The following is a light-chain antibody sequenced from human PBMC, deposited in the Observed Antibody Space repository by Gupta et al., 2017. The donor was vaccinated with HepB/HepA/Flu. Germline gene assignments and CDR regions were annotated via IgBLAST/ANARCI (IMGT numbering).Light chain of an antibody. CDR3: VVYVGSGPV. V-gene: IGLV8-61*01. J-gene: IGLJ2*01. Sequence: QTVVTQEPSFSVSPGGTVTLTCALSSASVSTDYYPSWYQQTPGQTPRTLIYNTNKHSSGVPDRFSGSILENKAALTITGAQADDECDYYCVVYVGSGPVFGGGTKLTVL. CDR2: NTN. CDR1: SASVSTDYY.